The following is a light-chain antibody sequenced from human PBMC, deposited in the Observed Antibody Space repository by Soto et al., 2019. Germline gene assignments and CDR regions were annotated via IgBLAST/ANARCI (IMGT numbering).Light chain of an antibody. Sequence: DIPMTQSPSTLSASVGDRVTITCRASQSISSWLAWYQQKPGKAPKLLIYKASSLESEVPSRFSGSGSGTEFTLTISSLQPDDFATYSCQQYNSYPYTFGQGTKLEIK. CDR3: QQYNSYPYT. CDR1: QSISSW. V-gene: IGKV1-5*03. J-gene: IGKJ2*01. CDR2: KAS.